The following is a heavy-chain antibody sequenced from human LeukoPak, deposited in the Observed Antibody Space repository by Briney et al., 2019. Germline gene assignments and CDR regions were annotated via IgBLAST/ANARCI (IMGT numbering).Heavy chain of an antibody. CDR2: ISSSTSSI. D-gene: IGHD6-13*01. CDR3: ARDAVGIDRIIET. Sequence: PGGSLRLSCAASGFTFSSYSMNWVRQAPGKGLEWVSYISSSTSSIYYADSVKGRFTISRDNAKNSLYLQMNSLRAEDTAVYYCARDAVGIDRIIETWGQGNLVSVSS. J-gene: IGHJ5*02. V-gene: IGHV3-48*04. CDR1: GFTFSSYS.